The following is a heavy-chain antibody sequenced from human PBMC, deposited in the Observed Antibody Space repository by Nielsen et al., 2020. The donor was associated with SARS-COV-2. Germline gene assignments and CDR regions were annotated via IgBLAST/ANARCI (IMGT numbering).Heavy chain of an antibody. Sequence: SETLSLTCTVSGGSISSSTYYWGWIRQPPGKGLEWIGNIYYSGSTYYNPSLKSRVTILVDTSKNQFSLKLSSVTAADTAVYYCARDPGYYGMDVWGQGTTVTVSS. V-gene: IGHV4-39*07. CDR1: GGSISSSTYY. CDR3: ARDPGYYGMDV. J-gene: IGHJ6*02. CDR2: IYYSGST.